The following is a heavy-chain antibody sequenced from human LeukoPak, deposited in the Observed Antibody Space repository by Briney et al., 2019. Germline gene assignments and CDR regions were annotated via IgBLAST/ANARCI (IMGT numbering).Heavy chain of an antibody. D-gene: IGHD1-26*01. CDR3: ARLGGSYEDYYYMDV. CDR2: IYPGDSDT. J-gene: IGHJ6*03. CDR1: GYSFTSYW. Sequence: GESLKISCKGSGYSFTSYWIGWVRQMPGKGLGWMGIIYPGDSDTRYSPSFQGQVTISADKSISTAYLQWSSLKASDTAMYYCARLGGSYEDYYYMDVWGKGTTVTVSS. V-gene: IGHV5-51*01.